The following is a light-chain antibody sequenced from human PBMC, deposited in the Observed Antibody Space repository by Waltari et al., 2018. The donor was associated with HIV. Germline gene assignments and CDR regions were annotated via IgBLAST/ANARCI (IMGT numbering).Light chain of an antibody. CDR1: HDISRY. CDR3: QQLNSYPS. J-gene: IGKJ4*01. Sequence: DIQLTQSPSFLSTSVGDTVTITCRASHDISRYLDWYQKKPGKAPNLLIYAASTFHSGVPSRFSGSGSGTEFTLTISSLQPEDFATYYCQQLNSYPSFGGGTKVE. V-gene: IGKV1-9*01. CDR2: AAS.